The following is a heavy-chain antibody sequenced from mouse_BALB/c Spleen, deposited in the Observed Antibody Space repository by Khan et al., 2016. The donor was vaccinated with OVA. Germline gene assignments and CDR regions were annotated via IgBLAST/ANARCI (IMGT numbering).Heavy chain of an antibody. CDR2: ITSGGSF. CDR3: ARAGRWFDY. D-gene: IGHD3-3*01. CDR1: GYSITSGYY. V-gene: IGHV3-6*02. Sequence: EVKLEVSGPGLVKPSQSLSLTCSVTGYSITSGYYWNWIRQFPGNKLEWMGYITSGGSFNYSPSLKNRISITRDTSNNQFFLKLNSVTPEDTATYYCARAGRWFDYWGQGTLVTVSA. J-gene: IGHJ3*01.